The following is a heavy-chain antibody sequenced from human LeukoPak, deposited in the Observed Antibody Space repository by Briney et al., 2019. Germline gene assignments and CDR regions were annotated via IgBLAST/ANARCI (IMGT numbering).Heavy chain of an antibody. CDR1: GFTFSSYA. Sequence: PGGSLRLSCAASGFTFSSYAMSWVRQAPGKGLEWVPTISGNGGSTHYADSVKGRFTISRDNSKNTLYLQMNSLRAEDTAEYYCVNQYRYGLFDKWGQGTLVTVSS. CDR2: ISGNGGST. J-gene: IGHJ4*02. D-gene: IGHD5-18*01. V-gene: IGHV3-23*01. CDR3: VNQYRYGLFDK.